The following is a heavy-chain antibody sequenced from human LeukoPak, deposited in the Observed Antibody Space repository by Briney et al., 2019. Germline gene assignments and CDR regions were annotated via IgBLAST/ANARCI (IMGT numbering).Heavy chain of an antibody. V-gene: IGHV7-4-1*02. CDR2: INTNTGNP. D-gene: IGHD1-26*01. CDR1: GYTFTGYY. J-gene: IGHJ4*02. CDR3: ASGPSYSGSNEYFDA. Sequence: ASVKVSCKASGYTFTGYYMHWVRQAPGQGLEWMGWINTNTGNPTYAQDYTGRFVFSLDTSVSTTYLQISRLKAEDTAVYYCASGPSYSGSNEYFDAWGQGTLVTDSS.